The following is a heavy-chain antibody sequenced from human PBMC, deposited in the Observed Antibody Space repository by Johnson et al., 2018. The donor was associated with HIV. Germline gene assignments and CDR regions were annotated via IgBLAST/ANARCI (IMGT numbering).Heavy chain of an antibody. D-gene: IGHD1-26*01. Sequence: VQLVESGGGLVKPGGSLRLSCAVSGFTFSNAWMTWVRQAPGKGLEWVGRIKSKTDGGTTDYGAPVKGRLTISRDDSKNTLYLQMNSMKTEDTAVYYCTTPYSGTSPDLEAFDIWDQGTMVTVSS. J-gene: IGHJ3*02. CDR3: TTPYSGTSPDLEAFDI. CDR1: GFTFSNAW. CDR2: IKSKTDGGTT. V-gene: IGHV3-15*01.